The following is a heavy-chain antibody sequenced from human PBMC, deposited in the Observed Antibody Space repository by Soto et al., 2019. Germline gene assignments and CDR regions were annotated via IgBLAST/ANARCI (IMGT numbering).Heavy chain of an antibody. D-gene: IGHD3-10*01. V-gene: IGHV1-3*01. Sequence: QVQLVQSGAEVKKPGASVKISCKASGYTFTRHAMHWVRQASGQRLEWMGWINAGNGNTKYSQNFQGRVTITRDTSASTAYMELSSLTSEATAVYYCAGEYYYGSGSWDAFDIWGQGTMVTVSS. CDR1: GYTFTRHA. J-gene: IGHJ3*02. CDR2: INAGNGNT. CDR3: AGEYYYGSGSWDAFDI.